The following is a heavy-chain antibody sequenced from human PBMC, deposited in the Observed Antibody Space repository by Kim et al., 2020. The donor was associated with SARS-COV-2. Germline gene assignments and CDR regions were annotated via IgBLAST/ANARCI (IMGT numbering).Heavy chain of an antibody. CDR3: AHDRGYGMDV. CDR1: GFTFSDHY. CDR2: TRNKANSYTT. Sequence: GGSPRLSCAASGFTFSDHYMDWVRQAPGKGLEWVGRTRNKANSYTTEYAASVKGRFTISRDDSKNSLYLQMNSLKTEDTAVYYCAHDRGYGMDVWGQGTTVTVSS. D-gene: IGHD1-1*01. V-gene: IGHV3-72*01. J-gene: IGHJ6*02.